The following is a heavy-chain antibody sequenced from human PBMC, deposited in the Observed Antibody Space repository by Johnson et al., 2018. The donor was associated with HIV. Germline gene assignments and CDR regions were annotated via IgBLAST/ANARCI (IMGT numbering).Heavy chain of an antibody. J-gene: IGHJ3*02. CDR2: IYSKTDGGTT. D-gene: IGHD1-7*01. CDR1: GFTFINAW. CDR3: TTDQVGRNYGGKYHI. V-gene: IGHV3-15*01. Sequence: VQLVESGGGLVKPGGSLRFSCAASGFTFINAWMSWVRQAPGKGLEWVGRIYSKTDGGTTEYAAPVKGRFTISRDDSKNTLYLQMNSLKSEDTAVYYCTTDQVGRNYGGKYHIWGQGTMVTVSS.